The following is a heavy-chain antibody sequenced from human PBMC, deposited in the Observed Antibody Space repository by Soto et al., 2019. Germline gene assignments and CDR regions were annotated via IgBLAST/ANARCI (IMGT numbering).Heavy chain of an antibody. D-gene: IGHD2-8*02. CDR1: GGSISSGGYY. Sequence: PSETLSLTCTVSGGSISSGGYYWSWIRQHPGKGLEWIGYIYYSGSTYYNPSLKSRVTISVDTSKNQFSLKLSSVTAADTAVYYCARDTLVNYSYYYYYYGMDVWGQGTTVTVSS. CDR3: ARDTLVNYSYYYYYYGMDV. J-gene: IGHJ6*02. CDR2: IYYSGST. V-gene: IGHV4-31*03.